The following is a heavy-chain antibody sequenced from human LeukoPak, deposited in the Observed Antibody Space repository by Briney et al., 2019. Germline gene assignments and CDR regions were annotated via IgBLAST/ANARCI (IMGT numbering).Heavy chain of an antibody. CDR2: IIPIFGTA. D-gene: IGHD6-19*01. J-gene: IGHJ6*02. CDR1: GGTFSRYA. Sequence: SVKVSCKASGGTFSRYAISWVRQAPGQGLEWMGGIIPIFGTANYAQKFQGRVTITADESTSTAYMELSSLRSEDTAVYYCARDSTGYSSGWYLGYGMDVWGQGTTVTVSS. CDR3: ARDSTGYSSGWYLGYGMDV. V-gene: IGHV1-69*01.